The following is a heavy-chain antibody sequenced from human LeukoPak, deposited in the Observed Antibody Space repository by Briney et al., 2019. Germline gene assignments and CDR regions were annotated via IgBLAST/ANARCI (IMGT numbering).Heavy chain of an antibody. Sequence: PGGSLRLSCAASGFTFSSYAMSWARQAPGKGLEWVSAISGSGGSTYYADSVKGRFTISRDNSKNTLYLQMNSLRAEDTAVYYCAKDRSRWRSWSLGYWGQGTLVTVSS. D-gene: IGHD6-13*01. V-gene: IGHV3-23*01. CDR2: ISGSGGST. J-gene: IGHJ4*02. CDR1: GFTFSSYA. CDR3: AKDRSRWRSWSLGY.